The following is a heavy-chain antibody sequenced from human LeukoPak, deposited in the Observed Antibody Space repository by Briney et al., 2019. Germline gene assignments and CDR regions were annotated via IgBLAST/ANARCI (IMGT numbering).Heavy chain of an antibody. J-gene: IGHJ1*01. D-gene: IGHD6-13*01. CDR1: GYTFTGHY. Sequence: ASVKVSCKASGYTFTGHYMHWVRQAPGQGLEWVGWINARNGDTNYAQKFQGRVILTRDTSITTSYMEVISLTSDDTAVYYCARASLASAGTRFWGQGTLVIVSS. V-gene: IGHV1-2*02. CDR3: ARASLASAGTRF. CDR2: INARNGDT.